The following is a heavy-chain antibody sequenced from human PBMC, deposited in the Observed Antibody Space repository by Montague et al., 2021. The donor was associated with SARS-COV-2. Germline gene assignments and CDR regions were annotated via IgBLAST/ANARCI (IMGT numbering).Heavy chain of an antibody. CDR3: VREKYYFDDSGSK. J-gene: IGHJ4*02. V-gene: IGHV4-39*07. Sequence: SETLSLTCTVSGDSISSSGYYWGWIRQPPGKGLEWIATIYYSGNDYYNRSLKSRVTISVDTSKSQFSLNLTSVTAADTAVYYCVREKYYFDDSGSKWGQGTLVTV. CDR1: GDSISSSGYY. CDR2: IYYSGND. D-gene: IGHD3-22*01.